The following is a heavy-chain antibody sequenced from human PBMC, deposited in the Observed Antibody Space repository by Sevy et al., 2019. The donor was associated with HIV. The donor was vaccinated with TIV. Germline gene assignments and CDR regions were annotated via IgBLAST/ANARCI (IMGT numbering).Heavy chain of an antibody. V-gene: IGHV3-30-3*01. CDR2: ISYDGSNK. CDR3: ARDLGDCYNRALDY. D-gene: IGHD2-21*01. Sequence: GGSLRLSCAASGFTFSSYAMHWVRQAPGKGLEWVAVISYDGSNKYYADSVKGRFTISRDNSKNTLYLKMNSLRAEDTAVYYCARDLGDCYNRALDYWGQGTLVTVSS. CDR1: GFTFSSYA. J-gene: IGHJ4*02.